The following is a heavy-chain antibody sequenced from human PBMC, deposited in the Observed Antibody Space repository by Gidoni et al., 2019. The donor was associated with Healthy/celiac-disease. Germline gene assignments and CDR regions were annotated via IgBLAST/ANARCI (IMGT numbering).Heavy chain of an antibody. D-gene: IGHD6-19*01. V-gene: IGHV4-34*01. CDR2: INHSGRT. J-gene: IGHJ3*02. CDR1: GGSFSGYY. Sequence: QVQLQQWGAGLLKPSETLSLTCAVYGGSFSGYYWSWIRQPPGKGLEWIGEINHSGRTNYNPSLKSRVTISVDTSKNQFSLKLSSVTAADTAVYYCARGSRVAVAGDAFDIWGQGTMVTVSS. CDR3: ARGSRVAVAGDAFDI.